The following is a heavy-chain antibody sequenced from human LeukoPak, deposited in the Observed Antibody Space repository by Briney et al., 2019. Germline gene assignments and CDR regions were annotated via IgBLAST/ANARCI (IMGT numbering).Heavy chain of an antibody. CDR2: ISGRGGST. V-gene: IGHV3-23*01. CDR3: AKGTQLLYYYYYGMDV. CDR1: GFTFSSYA. J-gene: IGHJ6*02. Sequence: GSLRLSCAASGFTFSSYAMTWVRQAPGKGLEWVSAISGRGGSTYYADSVKGRFTLSRDNSKNTLYLQMDSLRAEDTAVYYCAKGTQLLYYYYYGMDVWGQGTTVTVSS. D-gene: IGHD2-2*01.